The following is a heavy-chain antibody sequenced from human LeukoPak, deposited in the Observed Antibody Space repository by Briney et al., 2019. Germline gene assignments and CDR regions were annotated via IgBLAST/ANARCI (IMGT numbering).Heavy chain of an antibody. CDR3: ASGYYDFWSGSKVASEY. CDR1: GGSISSYY. Sequence: SETLSLTCTVSGGSISSYYWSWIRQPPGKGLEWIGYIYYSGSTNYNPSLKSRVTISVDTSKNQFSLKLSSVTAADTAVYYCASGYYDFWSGSKVASEYWGQGTLVTVSS. J-gene: IGHJ4*02. V-gene: IGHV4-59*12. D-gene: IGHD3-3*01. CDR2: IYYSGST.